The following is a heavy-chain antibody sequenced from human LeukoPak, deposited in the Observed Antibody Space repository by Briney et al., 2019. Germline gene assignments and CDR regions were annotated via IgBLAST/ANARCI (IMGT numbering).Heavy chain of an antibody. CDR2: ISGSGGST. J-gene: IGHJ1*01. CDR3: AKGRSRSSSWGGDFQH. D-gene: IGHD6-6*01. Sequence: QAGGSLRLSCAASGFTFSSYAMSWVRQAPGKGLEWVSAISGSGGSTYYADSVKGRFTISRDNSKNTLYLQMNSLRAEDTAVYYCAKGRSRSSSWGGDFQHWGQGTLVTVSS. CDR1: GFTFSSYA. V-gene: IGHV3-23*01.